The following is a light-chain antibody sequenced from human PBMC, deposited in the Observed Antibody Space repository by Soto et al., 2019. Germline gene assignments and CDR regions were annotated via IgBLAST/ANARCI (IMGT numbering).Light chain of an antibody. J-gene: IGLJ7*01. CDR1: SGSVSTSYY. CDR3: VLYMGSGIPAV. Sequence: VVTQEPSFSVSPGGTVTLTCGLSSGSVSTSYYPSWYQQTPGQAPRTLIYSTNTRSSGVPDRFSGSILGNKAALTITGAQADDESDYYCVLYMGSGIPAVFGGGTQLTVL. CDR2: STN. V-gene: IGLV8-61*01.